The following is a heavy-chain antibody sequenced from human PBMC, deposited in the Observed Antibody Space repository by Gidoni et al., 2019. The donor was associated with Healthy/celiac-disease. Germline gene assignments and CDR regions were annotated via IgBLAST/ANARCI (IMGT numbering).Heavy chain of an antibody. CDR1: GFTFSNAW. CDR3: TTDRLRGGGKIGGY. J-gene: IGHJ4*02. V-gene: IGHV3-15*01. CDR2: IKSKTDGGTT. D-gene: IGHD3-16*01. Sequence: EVQLVESGGGLVKPGGSLRLSCAASGFTFSNAWMSWVRQAPGKGLEWVGRIKSKTDGGTTDYAAPVKGRFTISRDDSKNTLYLQMNSLKTEDTAVYYCTTDRLRGGGKIGGYWGQGTLVTVSS.